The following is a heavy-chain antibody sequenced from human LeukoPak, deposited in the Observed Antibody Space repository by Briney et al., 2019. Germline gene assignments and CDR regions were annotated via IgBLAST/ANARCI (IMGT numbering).Heavy chain of an antibody. CDR3: AKGLPDSSSSWRSG. Sequence: GGSLRLSCAASGFTVSSNDMSWVRQAPGKGLEWVSIIHIGNGTYYADSVKGRFTISRDNSKNTLYLQMNSLRAEDTAVYYCAKGLPDSSSSWRSGWGQGTLVTVSS. D-gene: IGHD6-13*01. CDR1: GFTVSSND. CDR2: IHIGNGT. J-gene: IGHJ4*02. V-gene: IGHV3-66*01.